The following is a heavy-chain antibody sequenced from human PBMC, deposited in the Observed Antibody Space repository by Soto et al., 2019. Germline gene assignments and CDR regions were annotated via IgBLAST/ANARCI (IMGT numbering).Heavy chain of an antibody. CDR3: ARAYGDYVFDY. CDR1: DGSISSYY. V-gene: IGHV4-59*01. CDR2: IYYSGST. J-gene: IGHJ4*02. D-gene: IGHD4-17*01. Sequence: ASETLSLTCTVSDGSISSYYWSWIRQPPGKGLEWIGYIYYSGSTNYNPSLKSRVTISVDTSKNQFSLKLSSVTAADTAVYYCARAYGDYVFDYWGQGTLVTVSS.